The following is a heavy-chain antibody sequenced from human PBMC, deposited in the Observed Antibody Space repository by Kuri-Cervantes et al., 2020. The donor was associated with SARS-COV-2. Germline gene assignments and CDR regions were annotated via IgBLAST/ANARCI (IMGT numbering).Heavy chain of an antibody. CDR3: ARGRIGFYSGFDY. V-gene: IGHV4-34*01. J-gene: IGHJ4*02. Sequence: ESLKISCAVYGGSFSGYYWSWIRQPPGRGLEWIGEINHSGSTNYNPSVKSRVTMSVETSKNQFSLNLSSVTAADTAVYYCARGRIGFYSGFDYWGQGTRVTVSS. CDR1: GGSFSGYY. D-gene: IGHD3-22*01. CDR2: INHSGST.